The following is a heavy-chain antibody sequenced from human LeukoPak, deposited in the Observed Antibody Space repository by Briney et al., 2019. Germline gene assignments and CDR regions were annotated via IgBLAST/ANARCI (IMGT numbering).Heavy chain of an antibody. J-gene: IGHJ4*02. Sequence: GGSLRLSCAASGFTFSDYSMDWVRQAPGKGLEWVSYISDTGHAIYYADSVKGRFIISRDNAKSSLYLQMNSLRDEDTAVYYCARDGYPGGDYWGQGTLVTVSS. D-gene: IGHD3-22*01. V-gene: IGHV3-48*02. CDR1: GFTFSDYS. CDR2: ISDTGHAI. CDR3: ARDGYPGGDY.